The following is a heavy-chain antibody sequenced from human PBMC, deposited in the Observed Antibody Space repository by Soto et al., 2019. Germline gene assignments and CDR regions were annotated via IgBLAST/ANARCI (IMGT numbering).Heavy chain of an antibody. J-gene: IGHJ4*02. CDR1: GFTFSSYA. Sequence: EVQLLESGGGLVQPGGSLRLSCAASGFTFSSYAMSWVRQAPGKGLEWVSAISGSGGSTYYADSVKGRFTISRDNSKNTLYLQINSLRAEDTAVYYCAKFRSWEPYYFDYWGQGTLVTVSS. CDR3: AKFRSWEPYYFDY. D-gene: IGHD1-26*01. V-gene: IGHV3-23*01. CDR2: ISGSGGST.